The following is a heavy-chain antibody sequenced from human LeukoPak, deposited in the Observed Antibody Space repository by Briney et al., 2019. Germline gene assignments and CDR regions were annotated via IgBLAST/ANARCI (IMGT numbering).Heavy chain of an antibody. CDR1: GFTFSSYG. Sequence: GGSLRLSCAASGFTFSSYGMSWVRQAPGKGLEWVSGISGSGGKTDYADSVKGRFTISRDNSKNTLYLQMNSLRAEDMALYYCAKDGGRSSGWYGLDYRGQGTLVTVSS. CDR3: AKDGGRSSGWYGLDY. D-gene: IGHD6-19*01. J-gene: IGHJ4*02. V-gene: IGHV3-23*01. CDR2: ISGSGGKT.